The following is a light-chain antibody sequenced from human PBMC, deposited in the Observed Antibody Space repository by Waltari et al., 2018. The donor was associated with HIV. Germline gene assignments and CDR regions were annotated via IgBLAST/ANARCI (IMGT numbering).Light chain of an antibody. CDR2: EVT. CDR3: CSYAGSRIHVV. CDR1: FSDVGSYNL. J-gene: IGLJ2*01. V-gene: IGLV2-23*02. Sequence: QSALPQPASVSGSPGQSITISCTGTFSDVGSYNLVSWYQKHPGEAPKIMIYEVTKRPSGVSSRFSGSKSGNTASLTISGLQAEDEADYYCCSYAGSRIHVVFGGGTKLTVL.